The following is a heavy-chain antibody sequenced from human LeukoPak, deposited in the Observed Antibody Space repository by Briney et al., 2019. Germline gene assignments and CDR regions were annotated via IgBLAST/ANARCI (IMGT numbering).Heavy chain of an antibody. D-gene: IGHD3-9*01. Sequence: GRSLRLSCAASGFTFDDYAMHWVRQAPGKGLEWVSGISWNSGSIGYADSVKGRFTITRDNAKNSLYLQMNSLRAEDTALYYCAKGIVSGYPYGVDVWGQGTTVTVSS. CDR3: AKGIVSGYPYGVDV. CDR2: ISWNSGSI. J-gene: IGHJ6*02. V-gene: IGHV3-9*01. CDR1: GFTFDDYA.